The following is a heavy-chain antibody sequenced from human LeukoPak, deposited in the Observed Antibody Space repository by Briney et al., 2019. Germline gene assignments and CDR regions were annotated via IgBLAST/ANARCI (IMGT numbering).Heavy chain of an antibody. CDR2: INPNNGGT. J-gene: IGHJ4*02. D-gene: IGHD5-12*01. Sequence: SVKVSCKASGYTFTGYYMHWVRQAPGQGLEWMGWINPNNGGTNYAQKFQGRVTMTRDTSISTAYMELNRLTSDDTAVYYCARDKYTGYETFDYWGQGTPVTVSS. CDR3: ARDKYTGYETFDY. CDR1: GYTFTGYY. V-gene: IGHV1-2*02.